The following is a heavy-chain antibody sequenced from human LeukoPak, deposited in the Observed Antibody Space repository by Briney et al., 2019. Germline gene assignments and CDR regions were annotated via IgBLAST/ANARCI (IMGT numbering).Heavy chain of an antibody. V-gene: IGHV1-69*13. CDR1: GGTFSSYA. J-gene: IGHJ4*02. Sequence: GASVKVSCKASGGTFSSYAISWVRQAPGQGLEWMGGIIPFPGTTNYAQKFQGRVTITADEPTRTAYMELTYLRSDDTAVYYCTIIPNVILFTHYFEYWGQGTLVTVSS. CDR2: IIPFPGTT. CDR3: TIIPNVILFTHYFEY. D-gene: IGHD2-21*01.